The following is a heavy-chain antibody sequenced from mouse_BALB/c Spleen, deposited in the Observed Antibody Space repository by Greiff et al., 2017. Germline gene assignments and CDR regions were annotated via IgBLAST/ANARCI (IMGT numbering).Heavy chain of an antibody. CDR2: IDPANGNT. J-gene: IGHJ4*01. V-gene: IGHV14-3*02. CDR3: ARRDGPHYYGSSYMVDY. Sequence: VQLQQSGVELVKPGASVKLSCTASGFNIKDTYMHWVKQRPEQGLEWIGRIDPANGNTKYDPKFQGKATITADTSSNTAYLQLSSLTSEDTAVYYCARRDGPHYYGSSYMVDYWGQGTSVTVSS. D-gene: IGHD1-1*01. CDR1: GFNIKDTY.